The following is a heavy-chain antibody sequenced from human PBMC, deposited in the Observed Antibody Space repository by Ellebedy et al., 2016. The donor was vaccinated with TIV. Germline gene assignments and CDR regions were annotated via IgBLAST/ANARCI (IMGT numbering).Heavy chain of an antibody. Sequence: GGSLRLSXAASGFTFSDYYMSWIRQAPGKGLEWVSYISSSGSTIYYADSVKGRFTISRDNAKNSLYLQMNSLRAEDTAVYYCARWGDDDFWSGYPSVSRSYYFDYWGQGTLVTVSS. J-gene: IGHJ4*02. CDR3: ARWGDDDFWSGYPSVSRSYYFDY. V-gene: IGHV3-11*01. D-gene: IGHD3-3*01. CDR1: GFTFSDYY. CDR2: ISSSGSTI.